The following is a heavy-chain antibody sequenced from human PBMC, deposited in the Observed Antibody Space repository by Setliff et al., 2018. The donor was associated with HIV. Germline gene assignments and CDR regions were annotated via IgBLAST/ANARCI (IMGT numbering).Heavy chain of an antibody. CDR2: INHSGST. Sequence: SETLSLTCAVYGGSFSGYYWSWIRQPPGKGLEWIGGINHSGSTNYNPSLESRVTISVDTSKNQFSLKLSSVTAADTAVYYCARGRIRYCSSTSCYSSRYNWFDPWGQGTLVTVSS. J-gene: IGHJ5*02. V-gene: IGHV4-34*01. CDR3: ARGRIRYCSSTSCYSSRYNWFDP. D-gene: IGHD2-2*01. CDR1: GGSFSGYY.